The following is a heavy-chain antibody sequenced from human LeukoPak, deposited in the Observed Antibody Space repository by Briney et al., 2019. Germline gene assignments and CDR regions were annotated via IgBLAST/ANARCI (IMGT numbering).Heavy chain of an antibody. CDR1: GYTFTGNH. V-gene: IGHV1-2*06. D-gene: IGHD6-13*01. J-gene: IGHJ4*02. CDR2: INPYSGDT. Sequence: ASVKVSCKASGYTFTGNHIHWVRQAPGQGLEWMGRINPYSGDTNFAQKFQGRDTMTRDTSITTAYMDLSSLTPDDTAVYFCARDQGSLTRSWYTGYWGQGTQVTVSS. CDR3: ARDQGSLTRSWYTGY.